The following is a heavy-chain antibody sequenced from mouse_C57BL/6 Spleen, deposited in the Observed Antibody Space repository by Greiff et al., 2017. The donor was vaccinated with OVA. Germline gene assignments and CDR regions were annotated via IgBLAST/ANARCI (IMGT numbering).Heavy chain of an antibody. CDR2: IRNKANNHAT. J-gene: IGHJ3*01. CDR3: TRLLYDYDLGAWFAY. CDR1: GFTFSDAW. V-gene: IGHV6-6*01. D-gene: IGHD2-4*01. Sequence: EVQLQESGGGLVQPGGSMKLSCAASGFTFSDAWMDWVRQSPEKGLEWVAEIRNKANNHATYYAESVKGRFTISRDDSKSSVYLQMNSLRAEDTGIYYCTRLLYDYDLGAWFAYWGQGTLVTVSA.